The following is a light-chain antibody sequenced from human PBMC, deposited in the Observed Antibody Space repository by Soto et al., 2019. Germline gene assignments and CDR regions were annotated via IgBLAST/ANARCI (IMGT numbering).Light chain of an antibody. V-gene: IGLV2-8*01. CDR3: SSYAGSNSVL. CDR2: EVT. Sequence: QSVLTQPPSASGSPGQSVTISCTGMSSDVGGYNYVSWYQQHPGKAPKLMIYEVTKRPSGVPDRFSGSKSGNTASLTVSGLQADDEADYYCSSYAGSNSVLFGGGTKLTVL. J-gene: IGLJ2*01. CDR1: SSDVGGYNY.